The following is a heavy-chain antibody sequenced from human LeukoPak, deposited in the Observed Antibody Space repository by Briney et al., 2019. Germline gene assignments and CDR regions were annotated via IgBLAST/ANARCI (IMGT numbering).Heavy chain of an antibody. V-gene: IGHV3-21*04. J-gene: IGHJ4*02. CDR3: AREVGWYSLIDY. D-gene: IGHD6-19*01. CDR2: ISSSSSYI. CDR1: GFTFSSYS. Sequence: GGSLRLSCAASGFTFSSYSMNWVRQAPGKGLEGVSSISSSSSYIYYADSVKGRFTLSRDNANNSLYLQMNSLRAEDTAVYYCAREVGWYSLIDYWGQGTLVTVSS.